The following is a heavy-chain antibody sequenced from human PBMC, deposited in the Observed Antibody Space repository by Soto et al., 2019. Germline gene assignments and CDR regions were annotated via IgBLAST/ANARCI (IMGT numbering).Heavy chain of an antibody. CDR3: ARDHYDFWSGYGRYYYYMDV. D-gene: IGHD3-3*01. Sequence: SETLSLTCTVSGGSISSYYWSWIRQPPGKGLEWIGYIYYSGSTNYNPSLKSRVTTSVDTSKNQFSLKLSSVTAADTAVYYCARDHYDFWSGYGRYYYYMDVWGKGTTVTVSS. J-gene: IGHJ6*03. CDR2: IYYSGST. CDR1: GGSISSYY. V-gene: IGHV4-59*12.